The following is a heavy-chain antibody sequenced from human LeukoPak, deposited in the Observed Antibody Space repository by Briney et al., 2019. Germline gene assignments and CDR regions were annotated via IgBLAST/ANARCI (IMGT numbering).Heavy chain of an antibody. V-gene: IGHV1-69*04. CDR2: IIPILGIA. CDR1: GYTFTSYG. J-gene: IGHJ4*02. D-gene: IGHD3-22*01. CDR3: ARYYDSSGYLEDY. Sequence: GASVKVSCKASGYTFTSYGISWVRQAPGQGLEWMGRIIPILGIANYAQKFQGRVTITADKSTSTAYMELSSLRSEDTAVYYCARYYDSSGYLEDYWGQGTLVTVSS.